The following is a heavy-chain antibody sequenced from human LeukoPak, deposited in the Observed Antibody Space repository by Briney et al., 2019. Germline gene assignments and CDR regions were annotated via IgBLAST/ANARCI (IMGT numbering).Heavy chain of an antibody. J-gene: IGHJ4*02. D-gene: IGHD3-22*01. Sequence: PGGSLRLSCAASGFTFSSYAMSWVRQAPGKGLEWVSAISGSGGSTYYADSVKGRFTISRDNSKNTPYLQMNSLRAEDTAVYYCSSLYYYDSSGYTIFDYWGQGTLVTVSS. CDR1: GFTFSSYA. CDR2: ISGSGGST. V-gene: IGHV3-23*01. CDR3: SSLYYYDSSGYTIFDY.